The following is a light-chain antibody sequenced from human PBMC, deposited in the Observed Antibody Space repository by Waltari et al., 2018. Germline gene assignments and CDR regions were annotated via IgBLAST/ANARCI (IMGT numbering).Light chain of an antibody. CDR3: CSYAGSYTVV. V-gene: IGLV2-11*01. J-gene: IGLJ2*01. Sequence: QSALTQPRAVSGSPGQSVTISCTGTSSEVGGYNYVSWYQQHPGKAPKLMIYDVSKRPSGVPDRFSGSKSGTTASLTLSGLQAEDEADYYCCSYAGSYTVVFGGGTKVTVL. CDR2: DVS. CDR1: SSEVGGYNY.